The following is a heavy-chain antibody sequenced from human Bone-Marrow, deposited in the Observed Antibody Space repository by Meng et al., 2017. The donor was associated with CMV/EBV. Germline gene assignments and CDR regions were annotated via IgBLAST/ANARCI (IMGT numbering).Heavy chain of an antibody. CDR3: ARDQLRGNTMVRGVIPWFDP. J-gene: IGHJ5*02. Sequence: GESLKISCAASGFTFSCYAMSWVRQAPGKGLEWVSAISGSGGSTYYADSVKGRFTISRDNAKNSLYLQMNSLRAEDTAVYYCARDQLRGNTMVRGVIPWFDPWGQGTLVTVSS. CDR2: ISGSGGST. V-gene: IGHV3-23*01. CDR1: GFTFSCYA. D-gene: IGHD3-10*01.